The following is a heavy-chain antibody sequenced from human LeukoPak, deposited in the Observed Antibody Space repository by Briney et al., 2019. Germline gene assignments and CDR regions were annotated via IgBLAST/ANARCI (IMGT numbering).Heavy chain of an antibody. CDR3: ATRKLGNDY. J-gene: IGHJ4*02. Sequence: SETLSLTCTVSGGPNSYFYWSWIRQPAGKGLEWVGRIYTSGSTNYNPSLKSRVTMSVDTSKKQFSLKLYSVTAADTAVYYCATRKLGNDYWGQGTLVTVSS. V-gene: IGHV4-4*07. CDR2: IYTSGST. D-gene: IGHD7-27*01. CDR1: GGPNSYFY.